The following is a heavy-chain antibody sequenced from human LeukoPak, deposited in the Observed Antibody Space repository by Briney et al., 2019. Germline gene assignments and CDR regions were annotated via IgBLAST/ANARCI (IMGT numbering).Heavy chain of an antibody. CDR1: GFTFSNHP. CDR2: ISAGGGST. CDR3: AKDGFDYYDSSGYSYFHY. D-gene: IGHD3-22*01. Sequence: GGSLRLSCAASGFTFSNHPMSWVRQAPGKGLQWVSGISAGGGSTYYADFVKGRFTISRDNSKNTLYLQMNSLRAEDTAVYYCAKDGFDYYDSSGYSYFHYWGQGTLVTVSS. V-gene: IGHV3-23*01. J-gene: IGHJ4*02.